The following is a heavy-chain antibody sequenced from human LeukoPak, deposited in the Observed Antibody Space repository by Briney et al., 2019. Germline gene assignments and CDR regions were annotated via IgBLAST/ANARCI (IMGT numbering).Heavy chain of an antibody. CDR2: ISATSTYT. D-gene: IGHD2-15*01. CDR1: GFTFSTYS. CDR3: TREFCSGGSCYSGGY. V-gene: IGHV3-21*01. Sequence: GGSLRLSCAASGFTFSTYSMNWFRQPPGKGLEWVSSISATSTYTNYADSLKGRFIISRDNAKNSVYLQMNSLRAEDTAVYYCTREFCSGGSCYSGGYWGQGALVTVSS. J-gene: IGHJ4*02.